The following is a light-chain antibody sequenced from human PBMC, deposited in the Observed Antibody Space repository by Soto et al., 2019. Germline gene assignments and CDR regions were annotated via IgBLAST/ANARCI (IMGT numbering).Light chain of an antibody. CDR2: DGS. Sequence: SYELTQPPSVSVAPGQTARITCGGNNIGSESVHWYQKKPGQAPVLVVYDGSDRPSGIPERFSGSNSGNTATLTISRVEAGDEADYYCQVWDRSSDHRGVFGGGTKLTVL. V-gene: IGLV3-21*02. J-gene: IGLJ2*01. CDR3: QVWDRSSDHRGV. CDR1: NIGSES.